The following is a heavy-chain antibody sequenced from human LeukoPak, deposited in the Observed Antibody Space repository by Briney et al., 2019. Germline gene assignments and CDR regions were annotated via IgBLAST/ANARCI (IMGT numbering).Heavy chain of an antibody. CDR1: GLSFSGSA. D-gene: IGHD6-6*01. CDR2: ISSSSSYI. Sequence: GGSLRLSCAASGLSFSGSAMHWVRQAPGKGLEWVSSISSSSSYIYYADSVKGRFTISRDNAKNSLYLQMNSLRAEDTAVYYCASDIIEYSSSFDAFDIWGQGTMVTVSS. V-gene: IGHV3-21*01. J-gene: IGHJ3*02. CDR3: ASDIIEYSSSFDAFDI.